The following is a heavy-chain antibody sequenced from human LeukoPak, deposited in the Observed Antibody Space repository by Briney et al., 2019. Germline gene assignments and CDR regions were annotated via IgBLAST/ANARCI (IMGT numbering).Heavy chain of an antibody. CDR3: ARDPSSYSSSWPYYFDY. V-gene: IGHV3-21*01. Sequence: GGSLRLSCAASGFTFSSYSMNWVRQAPGKGLEWVSSISSSSSYIYYADSVKGRFTISRDNAKTSLYLQMNSLRAEDTAVYYCARDPSSYSSSWPYYFDYWGQGTLVTVSS. J-gene: IGHJ4*02. CDR2: ISSSSSYI. CDR1: GFTFSSYS. D-gene: IGHD6-13*01.